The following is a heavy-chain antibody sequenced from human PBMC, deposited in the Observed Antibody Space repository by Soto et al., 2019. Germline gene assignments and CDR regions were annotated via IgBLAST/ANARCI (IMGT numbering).Heavy chain of an antibody. V-gene: IGHV4-59*02. CDR3: ARGSDY. CDR2: IYYSGST. J-gene: IGHJ4*02. CDR1: GPSVSSYY. Sequence: PETLSLTCTVSGPSVSSYYWSWIRQLPEKGLEWIGYIYYSGSTNYNPALKSRVTISVDTSKNQFSLKLSSVTAADTAVYYCARGSDYWGQGTLVTVSS.